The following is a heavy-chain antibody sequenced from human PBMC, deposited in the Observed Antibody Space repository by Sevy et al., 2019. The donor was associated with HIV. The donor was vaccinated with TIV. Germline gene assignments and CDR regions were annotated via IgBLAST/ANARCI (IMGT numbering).Heavy chain of an antibody. J-gene: IGHJ6*02. CDR2: ISAYNGNT. CDR1: GYTFTSYG. CDR3: ARERLVLRTYGMGV. D-gene: IGHD3-3*01. V-gene: IGHV1-18*01. Sequence: ASVKVSCKASGYTFTSYGISWVRQAPGQGLEWMGWISAYNGNTNYAQKLQGRVTMTTDTSTSTAYMELRSLRSDDTAVYYCARERLVLRTYGMGVWGQGTTVTVSS.